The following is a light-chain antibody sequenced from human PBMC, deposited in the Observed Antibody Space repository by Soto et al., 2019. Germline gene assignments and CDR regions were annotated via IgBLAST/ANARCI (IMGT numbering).Light chain of an antibody. CDR2: AAS. V-gene: IGKV1-39*01. Sequence: DIQMTQSPSSLSASVGDRVTITCRAGQSISTYLNWYQQKPGRAPKLVIYAASSLQSGVLSRFSGSSSGTDFTLTISSLQPEDFATYYCQQSYSTARTFGQGTKVEIK. CDR1: QSISTY. J-gene: IGKJ1*01. CDR3: QQSYSTART.